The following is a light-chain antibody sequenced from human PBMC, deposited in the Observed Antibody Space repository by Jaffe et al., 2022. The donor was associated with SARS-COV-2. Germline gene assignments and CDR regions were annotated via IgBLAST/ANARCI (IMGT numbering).Light chain of an antibody. Sequence: QSALTQPASVSGSPGQSITISCTGSRSDVGDYNYVAWYQKHPGKAPKLMIYDVNNRPSGVSNRFSGSKSGNTASLTVSGLQAEDEADYYCSSYSSTITVVFGGGTKLTVL. V-gene: IGLV2-14*01. CDR1: RSDVGDYNY. J-gene: IGLJ2*01. CDR2: DVN. CDR3: SSYSSTITVV.